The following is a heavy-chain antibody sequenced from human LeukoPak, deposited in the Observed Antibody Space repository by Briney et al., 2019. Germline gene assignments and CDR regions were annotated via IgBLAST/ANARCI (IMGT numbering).Heavy chain of an antibody. CDR2: IKQDGSEK. CDR3: ARKGYSGNDSFDY. Sequence: PGGSVRLSCAASGFTFSSYWMSWVRQAPGKGLEWVANIKQDGSEKYYVDSVKGRFTISRDNAKNSLYLQMNSLRAEDTAVYYCARKGYSGNDSFDYWGQGTLDSASS. J-gene: IGHJ4*02. D-gene: IGHD5-12*01. CDR1: GFTFSSYW. V-gene: IGHV3-7*05.